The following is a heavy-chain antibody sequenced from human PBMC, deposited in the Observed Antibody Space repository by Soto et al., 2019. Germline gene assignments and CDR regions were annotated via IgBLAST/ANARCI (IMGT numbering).Heavy chain of an antibody. J-gene: IGHJ6*02. V-gene: IGHV4-34*01. CDR3: AKLQSNYYYGMDV. Sequence: SETLSFTCAVYGGSFSGYYWSWIRQPPGRGLEWIGEINHSGSTNYNPSLKSRVTISVDTSKNQFSLKLSSVTAADTAVYYCAKLQSNYYYGMDVWGQGTTVTVSS. CDR1: GGSFSGYY. D-gene: IGHD4-4*01. CDR2: INHSGST.